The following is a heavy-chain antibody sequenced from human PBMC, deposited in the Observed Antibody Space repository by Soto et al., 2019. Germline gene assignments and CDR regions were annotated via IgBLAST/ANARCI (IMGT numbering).Heavy chain of an antibody. J-gene: IGHJ6*02. CDR1: GFTFSSYA. CDR2: TSGSGGST. Sequence: GGSLRLSCAASGFTFSSYAMSWVRQAPGKGLEWVSATSGSGGSTYYADSVKGRFTISRDNSKNTLYLQMNSLRAEDTAVYYCAKDRRFGSYLLRHYYYYGMDVWGQGTTVTVSS. V-gene: IGHV3-23*01. CDR3: AKDRRFGSYLLRHYYYYGMDV. D-gene: IGHD3-10*01.